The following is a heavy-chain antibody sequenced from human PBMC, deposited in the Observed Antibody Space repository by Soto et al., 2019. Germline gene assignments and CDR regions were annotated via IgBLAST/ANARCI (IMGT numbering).Heavy chain of an antibody. J-gene: IGHJ4*01. CDR1: GFTFTNAW. V-gene: IGHV3-15*01. D-gene: IGHD2-21*02. CDR3: TTDGAQFVLVTH. Sequence: GGSLRLSCVASGFTFTNAWMSWVRQAPGKGLEWVGRIKSNSDGGTTDYAAPVKGRFTISRDDSKNTLYLQMNSLRIEDTAVYYCTTDGAQFVLVTHWGHGTLVTVSS. CDR2: IKSNSDGGTT.